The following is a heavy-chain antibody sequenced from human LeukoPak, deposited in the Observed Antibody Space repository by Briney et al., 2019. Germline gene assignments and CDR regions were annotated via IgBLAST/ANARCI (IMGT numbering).Heavy chain of an antibody. V-gene: IGHV3-30*03. D-gene: IGHD3-16*01. J-gene: IGHJ6*03. CDR3: ARVPFMITWGGRDYYMDV. Sequence: GSLRLSCAASGFTFSSYGMHWVRQAPGKGLEWVAVISYDGSNKYYADSVKGRFTISRDNSKNTLYLQMNSLRPEDTAVYYCARVPFMITWGGRDYYMDVWGKGTTVTISS. CDR2: ISYDGSNK. CDR1: GFTFSSYG.